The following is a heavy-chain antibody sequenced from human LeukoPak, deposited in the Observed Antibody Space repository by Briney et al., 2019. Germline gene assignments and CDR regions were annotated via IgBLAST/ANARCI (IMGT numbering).Heavy chain of an antibody. J-gene: IGHJ5*02. CDR1: GGSISSYY. CDR3: AREKQWLAYNWFDP. V-gene: IGHV4-59*01. CDR2: IYYSGST. D-gene: IGHD6-19*01. Sequence: KSSETLSLTCTVSGGSISSYYWSWIRQPPGKGLEWIGYIYYSGSTNYNPSLKSRVTISVDTSKNQFSLKLSSVTAADTAVYYCAREKQWLAYNWFDPWGEGTLVTVSS.